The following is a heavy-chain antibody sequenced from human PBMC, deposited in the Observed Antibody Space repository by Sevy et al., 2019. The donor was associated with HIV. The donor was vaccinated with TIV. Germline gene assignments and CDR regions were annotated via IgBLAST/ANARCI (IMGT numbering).Heavy chain of an antibody. V-gene: IGHV3-23*01. CDR1: GFTFSDYA. Sequence: GGSLRLSCAASGFTFSDYAMSWVRQAPGKGLECVSGISGGGGSTYYADSVKGRFTIFRDNSKNTMYIQMNSLTAEDTAVYYCAKLDKYVWGNDRSAQFDYWGPGTLVTVSS. D-gene: IGHD3-16*02. CDR3: AKLDKYVWGNDRSAQFDY. J-gene: IGHJ4*02. CDR2: ISGGGGST.